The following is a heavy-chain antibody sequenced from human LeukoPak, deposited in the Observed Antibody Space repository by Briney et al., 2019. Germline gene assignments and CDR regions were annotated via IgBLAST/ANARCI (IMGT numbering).Heavy chain of an antibody. CDR2: IYYSGST. CDR3: ARDPADYGDYLYGMDV. J-gene: IGHJ6*02. CDR1: GGSISSYY. D-gene: IGHD4-17*01. Sequence: SETLSLTCTVSGGSISSYYWGWIRQPPGKGLEWIGYIYYSGSTYYNPSLKSRVTISVDTSKNQFSLKLSSVTAADTAVYYCARDPADYGDYLYGMDVWGQGTTVTVSS. V-gene: IGHV4-59*12.